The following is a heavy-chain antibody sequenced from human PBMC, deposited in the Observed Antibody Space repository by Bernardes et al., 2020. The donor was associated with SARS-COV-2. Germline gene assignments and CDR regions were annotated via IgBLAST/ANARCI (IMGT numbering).Heavy chain of an antibody. V-gene: IGHV4-4*07. CDR2: IYTSGST. J-gene: IGHJ3*02. Sequence: EALSLTCTVSGGSISSYYWSWIRQPAGKGLEWIGRIYTSGSTNYNPSLKSRVTMSVDTSKNQFSLKLSSVTAADTAVYYCARDLAPAAIWVAGAFDIWGQGTMVTVSS. CDR3: ARDLAPAAIWVAGAFDI. D-gene: IGHD2-2*02. CDR1: GGSISSYY.